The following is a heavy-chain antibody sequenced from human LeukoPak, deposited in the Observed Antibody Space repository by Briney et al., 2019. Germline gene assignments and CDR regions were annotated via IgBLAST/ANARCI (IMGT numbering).Heavy chain of an antibody. V-gene: IGHV4-34*01. J-gene: IGHJ1*01. CDR2: INHSGST. D-gene: IGHD1-26*01. CDR1: GGSFSGYY. CDR3: ARPRIVGAPGYFQH. Sequence: PSETLSITCAVYGGSFSGYYWSWIRQPPGKGLEWIGEINHSGSTNYNPSLKSRVTISVDTSKNQFSLKLSSVTAADTAVYYCARPRIVGAPGYFQHLGQGTLVTVSS.